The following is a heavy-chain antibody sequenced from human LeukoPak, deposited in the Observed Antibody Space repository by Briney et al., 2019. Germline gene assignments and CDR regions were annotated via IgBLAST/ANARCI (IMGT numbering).Heavy chain of an antibody. Sequence: GGSLRLSCAASGFTFSRYWMSWVRQAPGKGLEWVANIKQDGSEKSYVDSVEGRFTISRDNAKKSLHLQMNSLRAEDTAVYYCARSVYSGYYHSSRYFDLWGRGTLVTVSS. V-gene: IGHV3-7*01. CDR1: GFTFSRYW. CDR3: ARSVYSGYYHSSRYFDL. J-gene: IGHJ2*01. D-gene: IGHD5-12*01. CDR2: IKQDGSEK.